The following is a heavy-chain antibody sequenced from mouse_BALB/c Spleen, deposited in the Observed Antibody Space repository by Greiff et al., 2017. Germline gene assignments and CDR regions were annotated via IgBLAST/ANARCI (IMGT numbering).Heavy chain of an antibody. J-gene: IGHJ3*01. CDR3: ARRGDDGYWFAY. CDR1: GFSFKDSY. CDR2: IDPANGNT. V-gene: IGHV14-3*02. Sequence: EVQLQQSGAELVKPGASVTLSCTASGFSFKDSYMNWVKQRPEQGLEWIGRIDPANGNTNYYPKFQGKATITADTSSTTAYMQLSSLTAEDTAVYYCARRGDDGYWFAYWGQGTLVTVSA. D-gene: IGHD2-3*01.